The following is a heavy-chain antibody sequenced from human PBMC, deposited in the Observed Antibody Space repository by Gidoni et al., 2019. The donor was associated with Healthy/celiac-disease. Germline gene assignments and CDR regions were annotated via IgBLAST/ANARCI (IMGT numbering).Heavy chain of an antibody. CDR1: GYTFTSYA. Sequence: QVQLVQSGAQVKKPGASVKVSCKASGYTFTSYARHWVRQAPGQRLEWMGWINAGNGNTKYSQKFQGRVTITRDTSASTAYMELSSLRSEDTAVYYCASSSRYSYGYYYFDYWGQGTLVTVSS. J-gene: IGHJ4*02. D-gene: IGHD5-18*01. V-gene: IGHV1-3*01. CDR3: ASSSRYSYGYYYFDY. CDR2: INAGNGNT.